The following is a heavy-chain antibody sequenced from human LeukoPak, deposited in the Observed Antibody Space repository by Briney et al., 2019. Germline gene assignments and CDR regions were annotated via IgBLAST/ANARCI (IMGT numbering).Heavy chain of an antibody. CDR2: IYYSGST. CDR3: ARALVRYYDILTGYYYFDY. V-gene: IGHV4-30-4*01. D-gene: IGHD3-9*01. J-gene: IGHJ4*02. CDR1: GGSISSGDYY. Sequence: SQTLSLTCTVSGGSISSGDYYLSWIRQPPGKGLEWIGYIYYSGSTYYNPSLKSRVTISVDTSKNQFSLKLSSVTAADTAVYYCARALVRYYDILTGYYYFDYWGQGTLVTVSS.